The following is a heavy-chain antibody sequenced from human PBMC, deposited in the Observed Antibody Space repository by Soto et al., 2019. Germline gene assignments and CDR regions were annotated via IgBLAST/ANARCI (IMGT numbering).Heavy chain of an antibody. V-gene: IGHV4-34*01. Sequence: QLQLQRRGAGLLRPSETLSLTCVVSGGPFRGYYWSWIRQPPGTGLEWIGEINHSGSSNSNPSLKSRVTISVDMSKTQFSMNLTSVTAADAAVYYCARGRGFMSRNALDLWGQGTRVIVSS. CDR1: GGPFRGYY. D-gene: IGHD2-2*01. CDR2: INHSGSS. J-gene: IGHJ3*01. CDR3: ARGRGFMSRNALDL.